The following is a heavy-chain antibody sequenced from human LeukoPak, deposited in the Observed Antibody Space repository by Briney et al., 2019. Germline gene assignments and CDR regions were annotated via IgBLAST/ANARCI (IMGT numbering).Heavy chain of an antibody. Sequence: GGSLRLSCAASGFTFSDYYMSWIRQAPGKGLEWVSYISSSGSTIYYADSVKGRFTISRDNAKNSLYLQMNSLRAEDTAVYYCASGLRFLEWLGALDIWGQGTMVTVSS. CDR1: GFTFSDYY. J-gene: IGHJ3*02. CDR2: ISSSGSTI. V-gene: IGHV3-11*04. D-gene: IGHD3-3*01. CDR3: ASGLRFLEWLGALDI.